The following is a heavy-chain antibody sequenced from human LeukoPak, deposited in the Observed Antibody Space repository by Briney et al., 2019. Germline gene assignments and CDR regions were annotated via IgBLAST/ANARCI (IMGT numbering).Heavy chain of an antibody. J-gene: IGHJ4*02. D-gene: IGHD3-22*01. CDR3: SGAQYYYDSSGLDW. CDR2: IKSKTDGGTT. V-gene: IGHV3-15*01. CDR1: GFTFSNAW. Sequence: PGGSLRLSCAASGFTFSNAWMSWVRQAPGKGLEWVGRIKSKTDGGTTDYAAPVKGRFTISRDDSKSTLYLQMNSLKTEDTAVYYCSGAQYYYDSSGLDWWGQGTLVTVSS.